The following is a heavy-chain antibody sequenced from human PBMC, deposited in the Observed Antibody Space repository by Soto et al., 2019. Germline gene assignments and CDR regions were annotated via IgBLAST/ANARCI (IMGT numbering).Heavy chain of an antibody. CDR2: IYYSGST. D-gene: IGHD3-22*01. V-gene: IGHV4-59*01. J-gene: IGHJ5*02. CDR3: ARVITMIANWFDP. CDR1: GGSISSYY. Sequence: PSETLSLTCTVSGGSISSYYWSWIRQPPGKGLEWIGYIYYSGSTNYNPSLKSRVTISADTSKNQFSLKLSSVTAADTAVYYCARVITMIANWFDPWGQGTLVTVSS.